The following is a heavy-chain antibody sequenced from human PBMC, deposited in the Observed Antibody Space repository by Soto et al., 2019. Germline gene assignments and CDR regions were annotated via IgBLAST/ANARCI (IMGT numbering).Heavy chain of an antibody. Sequence: QVQLVESGGGVVQPGRSLRLSCAASGFTFSSYGMHWVRQAPGKGLEWVAVIWYDGSNKYYADSVKGRFTISRDNSKNTLYLQRNSLRAEDTAVYYCARGGRYYGSGIRMDVWGQGTTVTVSS. J-gene: IGHJ6*02. CDR2: IWYDGSNK. D-gene: IGHD3-10*01. CDR3: ARGGRYYGSGIRMDV. CDR1: GFTFSSYG. V-gene: IGHV3-33*01.